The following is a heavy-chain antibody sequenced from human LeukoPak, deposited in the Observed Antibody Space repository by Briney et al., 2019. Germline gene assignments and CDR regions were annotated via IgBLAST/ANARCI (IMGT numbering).Heavy chain of an antibody. CDR3: ARAGYCTNGVCYTWVDY. J-gene: IGHJ4*02. CDR1: GYTFTSYG. Sequence: GASVKVSCKASGYTFTSYGINWVRQATGQGLEWMGWMNPNSGNTGYAQKFQGRVTITRNTSISTAYMELSSLRSEDTAVYYCARAGYCTNGVCYTWVDYWGQGTLVTVSS. D-gene: IGHD2-8*01. CDR2: MNPNSGNT. V-gene: IGHV1-8*03.